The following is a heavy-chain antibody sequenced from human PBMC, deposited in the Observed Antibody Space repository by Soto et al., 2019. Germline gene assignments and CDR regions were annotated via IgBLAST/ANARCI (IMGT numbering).Heavy chain of an antibody. CDR3: ARGFDGWYYFDY. CDR2: ISYDGSNK. Sequence: GGSLRLSCAASGFTFSSYGMHWVRQAPGKGLEWVAVISYDGSNKYYADSVKGRFTISRDNSKNTLYLQMNSLRAEDTAVYYCARGFDGWYYFDYWGQGTLVTVSS. D-gene: IGHD6-19*01. V-gene: IGHV3-30*03. J-gene: IGHJ4*02. CDR1: GFTFSSYG.